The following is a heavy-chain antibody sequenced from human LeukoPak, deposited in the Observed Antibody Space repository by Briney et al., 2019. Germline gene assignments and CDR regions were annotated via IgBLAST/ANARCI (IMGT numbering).Heavy chain of an antibody. V-gene: IGHV4-4*07. CDR3: ARDESKYSSGWYWFDP. CDR2: IYTSGST. Sequence: SETLSLTCTVSGGSISSYYWNWIRQPAGKGLEWIGRIYTSGSTNYNPSLKSRVTISVDKSKNQFSLKLSSVTAADTAVYYCARDESKYSSGWYWFDPWGQGTLVTVSS. D-gene: IGHD6-19*01. J-gene: IGHJ5*02. CDR1: GGSISSYY.